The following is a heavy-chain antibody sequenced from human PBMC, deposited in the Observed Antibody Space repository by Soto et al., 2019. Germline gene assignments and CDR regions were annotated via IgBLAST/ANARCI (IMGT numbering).Heavy chain of an antibody. CDR2: IYYSGST. J-gene: IGHJ6*02. CDR1: GGSISRSSYY. V-gene: IGHV4-39*01. Sequence: ETLSLTCTVSGGSISRSSYYWGWIRQPPGEGLEWIGSIYYSGSTYYNPSLKSRVTISVDTSKNQFSLKLTSVTAADTAVYYCARHVVDRFYYYSMDVWGQGTTVIVSS. CDR3: ARHVVDRFYYYSMDV. D-gene: IGHD2-21*01.